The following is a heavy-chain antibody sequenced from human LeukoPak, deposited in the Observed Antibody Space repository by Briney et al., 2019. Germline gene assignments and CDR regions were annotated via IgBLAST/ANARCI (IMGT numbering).Heavy chain of an antibody. V-gene: IGHV3-7*03. D-gene: IGHD3-22*01. J-gene: IGHJ3*02. CDR3: ARNTSGFKLGDAFDI. Sequence: GGSLRLSCAASGFTFSSYWMSWVRQAPGKGLEWVANIKQDGSEKYYVDSVKGRFTISRDNAKNSLYLQMNSLRAEDTAIYYCARNTSGFKLGDAFDIWGQGTMVTVSS. CDR2: IKQDGSEK. CDR1: GFTFSSYW.